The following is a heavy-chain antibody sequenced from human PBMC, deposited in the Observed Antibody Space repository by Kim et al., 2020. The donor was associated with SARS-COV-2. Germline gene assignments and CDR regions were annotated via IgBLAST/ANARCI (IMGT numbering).Heavy chain of an antibody. V-gene: IGHV4-59*08. CDR3: ATAILGYFDY. CDR1: GGSISSYY. CDR2: IYYSGST. D-gene: IGHD3-16*01. J-gene: IGHJ4*02. Sequence: SETLSLTCTVSGGSISSYYWSWIRQPPGKGLEWIGYIYYSGSTNYNPSLKSRVTIPVDTSKNQFALKLSSVTAADTAVYYCATAILGYFDYWGQGTLVTVSS.